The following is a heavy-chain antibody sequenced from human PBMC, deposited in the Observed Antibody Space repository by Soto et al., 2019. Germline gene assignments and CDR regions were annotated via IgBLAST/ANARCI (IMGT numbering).Heavy chain of an antibody. CDR3: ARLWFGELLSLPHNWFDP. D-gene: IGHD3-10*01. J-gene: IGHJ5*02. CDR2: IIPIFGTA. Sequence: SVKVSCKASGGTFSSYAISWVRQAPGQGLEWMGGIIPIFGTANYAQKFQGRVTITADESTSTAYMELSSLRSEDTAVYYCARLWFGELLSLPHNWFDPWGQGTLVTVSS. V-gene: IGHV1-69*13. CDR1: GGTFSSYA.